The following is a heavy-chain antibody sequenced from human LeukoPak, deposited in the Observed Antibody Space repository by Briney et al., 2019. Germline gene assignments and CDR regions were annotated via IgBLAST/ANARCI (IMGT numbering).Heavy chain of an antibody. V-gene: IGHV3-33*06. CDR1: GFTFSSYG. CDR3: AKSTAAFYYFDN. J-gene: IGHJ4*02. CDR2: IWSDGSNK. D-gene: IGHD2/OR15-2a*01. Sequence: GGSLRLSCATSGFTFSSYGMHWVRQAPGKGLEWVAVIWSDGSNKYYADSVKGRFTISRDNSKNTLYLQLNSLRAEDTAVYYCAKSTAAFYYFDNWGQGTRVIVSS.